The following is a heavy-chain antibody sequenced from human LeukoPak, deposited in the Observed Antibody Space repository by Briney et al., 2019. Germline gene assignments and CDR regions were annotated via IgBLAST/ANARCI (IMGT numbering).Heavy chain of an antibody. CDR3: AGAGLDY. Sequence: GGSLRLSCEASGLTIRNYWMSWARQAPGKGLEWVANIKQDGSGKHYVDSVKGRFTISRDNTKNSLYLEMNGLRAEDTAVYYCAGAGLDYWGQGTLVTVSS. V-gene: IGHV3-7*03. J-gene: IGHJ4*02. CDR1: GLTIRNYW. CDR2: IKQDGSGK.